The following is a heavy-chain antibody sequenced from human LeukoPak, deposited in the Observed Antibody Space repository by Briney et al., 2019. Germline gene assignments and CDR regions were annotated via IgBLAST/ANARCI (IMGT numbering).Heavy chain of an antibody. CDR2: IYHSGST. CDR3: ARAKVRLYYYYYMDV. D-gene: IGHD3-10*01. V-gene: IGHV4-38-2*02. J-gene: IGHJ6*03. CDR1: GYSISSGYY. Sequence: SETLSLTCTVSGYSISSGYYWGWIRPPPGKGLEWIGSIYHSGSTYYNPSLKSRVTTSVDTSKNQFSLKLSPVTAADTAVYYYARAKVRLYYYYYMDVWGKGTTVTVSS.